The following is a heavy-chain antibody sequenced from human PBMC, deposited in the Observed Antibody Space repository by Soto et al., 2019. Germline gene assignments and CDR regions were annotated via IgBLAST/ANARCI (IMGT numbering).Heavy chain of an antibody. Sequence: PGGSLRLSCAASGFTFSSYGMHWVRQAPGKGLEWVAVISYDGSNKYYADSVKGRFTISRDNSKNTLYLQMNSLRAEDTAVYYCAKGRVRDGYNYYFDYWGQGTLVTVSS. J-gene: IGHJ4*02. CDR1: GFTFSSYG. CDR3: AKGRVRDGYNYYFDY. CDR2: ISYDGSNK. V-gene: IGHV3-30*18. D-gene: IGHD5-12*01.